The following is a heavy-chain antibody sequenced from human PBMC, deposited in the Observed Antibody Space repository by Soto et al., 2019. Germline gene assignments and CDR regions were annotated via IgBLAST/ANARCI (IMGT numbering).Heavy chain of an antibody. Sequence: SVKVSCKASGGTFSSYAISWVRQAPGQGLEWMGGIIPIFGTANYAQKFQGRVTITADESTSTAYMELSSLRSEDTAVYYCAREGRLPVSPADDYYGMDVWGQGTTVTVSS. J-gene: IGHJ6*02. CDR1: GGTFSSYA. CDR3: AREGRLPVSPADDYYGMDV. V-gene: IGHV1-69*13. D-gene: IGHD6-25*01. CDR2: IIPIFGTA.